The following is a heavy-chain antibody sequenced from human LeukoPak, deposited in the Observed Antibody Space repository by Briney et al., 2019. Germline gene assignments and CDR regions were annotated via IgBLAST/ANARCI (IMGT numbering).Heavy chain of an antibody. CDR3: ARDNPGGYFVH. D-gene: IGHD3-16*01. CDR1: GFSFSSYW. V-gene: IGHV3-7*01. CDR2: INEDGTNI. Sequence: PGGSLRLSCTASGFSFSSYWMRWVRQAPGKGPEWVANINEDGTNIDYADSLRGRFSISRDNAKNSVSLQMSNLRVEDTAVYYCARDNPGGYFVHWGQGTLVAVSS. J-gene: IGHJ4*02.